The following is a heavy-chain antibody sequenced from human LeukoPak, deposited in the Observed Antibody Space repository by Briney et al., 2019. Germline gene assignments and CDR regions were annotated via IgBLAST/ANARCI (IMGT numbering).Heavy chain of an antibody. V-gene: IGHV4-59*08. CDR1: GVSTSSYY. D-gene: IGHD3-10*01. J-gene: IGHJ4*02. CDR3: AKHYMGSSYNHGLDC. Sequence: SETLSLTCTVSGVSTSSYYWSWIRQPPGKGLEWIAYIYYSGSTNSNPSLKSRVTISVDTSKNQFSLKLSSVTAADTALYYCAKHYMGSSYNHGLDCWGQGTLVTVSS. CDR2: IYYSGST.